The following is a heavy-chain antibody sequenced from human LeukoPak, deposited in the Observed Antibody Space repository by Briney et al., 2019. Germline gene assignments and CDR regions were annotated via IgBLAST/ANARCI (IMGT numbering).Heavy chain of an antibody. CDR1: GGSISRPSYY. Sequence: SETLSLTCTVSGGSISRPSYYWDWIRQPPGKGLEWIGNVFDSGSTHYNPSLKSRVIISVDTSKNQFSLRLSSVTAADTAVYYCARHTRPGHSGYENAFDIWGQGTMVTVSS. CDR2: VFDSGST. J-gene: IGHJ3*02. V-gene: IGHV4-39*01. D-gene: IGHD5-12*01. CDR3: ARHTRPGHSGYENAFDI.